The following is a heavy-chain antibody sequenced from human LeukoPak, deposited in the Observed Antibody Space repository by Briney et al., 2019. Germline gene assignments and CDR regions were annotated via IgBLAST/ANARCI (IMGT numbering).Heavy chain of an antibody. CDR3: AKGTRWFDP. Sequence: GGSLRLSCAASGFTFSSYEMNWVRQAPGKGLEWVSTISSSGGSTYYADSVKGRFTISRDNSKNTLYLQMNSLRADDTAVYYCAKGTRWFDPWGQGTLVTVSS. J-gene: IGHJ5*02. CDR2: ISSSGGST. CDR1: GFTFSSYE. V-gene: IGHV3-23*01.